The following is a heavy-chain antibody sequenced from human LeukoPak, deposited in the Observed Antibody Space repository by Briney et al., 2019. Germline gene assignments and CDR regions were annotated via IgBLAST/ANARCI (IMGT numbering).Heavy chain of an antibody. V-gene: IGHV4-59*01. D-gene: IGHD6-13*01. Sequence: PSETLSHTCTVSGGSISSYYWSWIRQPPGKGLEWIGYIYYSGSTNYNPSLKSRVTISVDTSKNQFSLKLSSVTAADTAVYYCAKTSAAAGISFDYWGQGTLVTVSS. CDR2: IYYSGST. J-gene: IGHJ4*02. CDR3: AKTSAAAGISFDY. CDR1: GGSISSYY.